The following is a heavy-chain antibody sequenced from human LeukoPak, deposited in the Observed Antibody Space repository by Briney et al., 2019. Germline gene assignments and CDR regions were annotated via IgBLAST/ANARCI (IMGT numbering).Heavy chain of an antibody. V-gene: IGHV3-11*06. Sequence: PGGSLRLSCAASGFTFSDYYMSWIRQAPGKGLEWVSYISSSSSYTNYADSVKGRFTISRDNAKNSLYLQMNSLRAEDTAVYYCARGRLDTAMVGDYWGQGTLVTVSS. J-gene: IGHJ4*02. CDR3: ARGRLDTAMVGDY. CDR2: ISSSSSYT. D-gene: IGHD5-18*01. CDR1: GFTFSDYY.